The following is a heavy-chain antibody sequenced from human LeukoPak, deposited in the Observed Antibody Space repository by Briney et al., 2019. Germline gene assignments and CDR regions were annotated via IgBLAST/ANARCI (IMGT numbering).Heavy chain of an antibody. CDR3: ARDLGGPSSGYYIDY. Sequence: ASVKVSCKASGYTFTSYGMHWVRQAPGQRLEWMGWINPGNGNTKYSQQFQGRVTITRDTSSSTAYMEMSSLRSEDMAVYYCARDLGGPSSGYYIDYWGQGTLVTVSS. CDR2: INPGNGNT. V-gene: IGHV1-3*03. J-gene: IGHJ4*02. CDR1: GYTFTSYG. D-gene: IGHD3-22*01.